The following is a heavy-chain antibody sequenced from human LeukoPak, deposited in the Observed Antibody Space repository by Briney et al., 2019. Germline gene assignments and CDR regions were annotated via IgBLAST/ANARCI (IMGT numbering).Heavy chain of an antibody. Sequence: GGSLRMSCAATGFTFSSYSMNWVRQAPGKGLEWVSSISSSSSYIYYAESVKGRFTISRDNAKNSLYLQMNSLRAEDTAVYYCARDRHCSSTSCYVNWFDPWGQGTLVTVSS. CDR3: ARDRHCSSTSCYVNWFDP. CDR1: GFTFSSYS. D-gene: IGHD2-2*01. J-gene: IGHJ5*02. CDR2: ISSSSSYI. V-gene: IGHV3-21*01.